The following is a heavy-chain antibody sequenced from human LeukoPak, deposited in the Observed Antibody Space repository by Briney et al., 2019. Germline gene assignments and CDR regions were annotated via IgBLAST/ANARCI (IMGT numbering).Heavy chain of an antibody. D-gene: IGHD2-2*01. Sequence: SVKVSCKASGYTFTGYYMHWVRQAPGQGLEWMGGIIPIFGTANYAQKFQGRVTITTDESTSTAYMELSSLRSEDTAVYYCARRIVVVPAASYDAFDIWGQGTMVTVSS. V-gene: IGHV1-69*05. CDR1: GYTFTGYY. J-gene: IGHJ3*02. CDR3: ARRIVVVPAASYDAFDI. CDR2: IIPIFGTA.